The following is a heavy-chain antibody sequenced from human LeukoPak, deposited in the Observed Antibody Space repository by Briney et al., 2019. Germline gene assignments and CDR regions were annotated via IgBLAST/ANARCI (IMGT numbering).Heavy chain of an antibody. V-gene: IGHV3-21*01. CDR1: GFTFSSYS. Sequence: GGSLRLSCAASGFTFSSYSMNWVRQAPGKGLEWVSSISSSSSYIYYADSVKGRFTISRDNSKNTLYLQMNSLRAEDTAVYYCARDPNSSSWYFYYYYYYGMDVWGQGTTVTVSS. CDR3: ARDPNSSSWYFYYYYYYGMDV. J-gene: IGHJ6*02. D-gene: IGHD6-13*01. CDR2: ISSSSSYI.